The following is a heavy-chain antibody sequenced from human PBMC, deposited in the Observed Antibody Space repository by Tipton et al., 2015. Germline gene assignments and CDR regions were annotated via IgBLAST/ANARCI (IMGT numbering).Heavy chain of an antibody. Sequence: TLSLTCTVSGGSISHYYWSWIRQPPGKGLEWLGHIYYSGNTNYNPSLKSRVTMSVDTSKNQFSLKLTSVNAADTAVYYCARDKTFEAFDIWGQGTKVTVSS. D-gene: IGHD2/OR15-2a*01. CDR1: GGSISHYY. CDR3: ARDKTFEAFDI. V-gene: IGHV4-59*01. CDR2: IYYSGNT. J-gene: IGHJ3*02.